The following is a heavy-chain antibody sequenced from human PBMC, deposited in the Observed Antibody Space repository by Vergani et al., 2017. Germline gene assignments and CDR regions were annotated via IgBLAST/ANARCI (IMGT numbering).Heavy chain of an antibody. CDR1: GESIRSGSHY. CDR2: IYYSGST. CDR3: ARLNWNRIDY. V-gene: IGHV4-61*01. Sequence: QVQLQESGPGLLKPSQTLSLTCTVSGESIRSGSHYWSWIRQPPGKGLEWIGYIYYSGSTNYNPSLKSRVTISVDTSKNQFSLKLSSVTAADTAVYYCARLNWNRIDYWGQGTLVTVSS. D-gene: IGHD1-1*01. J-gene: IGHJ4*02.